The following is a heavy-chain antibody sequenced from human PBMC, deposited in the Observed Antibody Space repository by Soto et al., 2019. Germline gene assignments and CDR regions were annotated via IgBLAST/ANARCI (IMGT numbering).Heavy chain of an antibody. CDR1: GFTFGSYA. J-gene: IGHJ6*03. D-gene: IGHD2-2*01. CDR2: INSDGSST. V-gene: IGHV3-74*01. Sequence: GGSLRLSCAAFGFTFGSYAVSWVRQAPGKGLVWVSRINSDGSSTSYADSVKGRFTISRDNAKSTLYLQLNSLRAEDTAVYYCARVVDVVVPDYYYYYMDVWGKGTTVTVSS. CDR3: ARVVDVVVPDYYYYYMDV.